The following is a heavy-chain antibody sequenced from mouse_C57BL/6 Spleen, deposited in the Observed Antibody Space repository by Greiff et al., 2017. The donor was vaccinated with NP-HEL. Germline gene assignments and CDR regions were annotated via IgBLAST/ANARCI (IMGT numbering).Heavy chain of an antibody. J-gene: IGHJ1*03. CDR3: TRGGITTRYFDV. D-gene: IGHD2-4*01. Sequence: EVQLQESGEGLVKPGGSLKLSCAASGFTFSSYAMSWVRQTPEKRLEWVAYISSGGDYIYYADTVKGRFTISRDNARNTLYLQMSSRKSEDTAMYYCTRGGITTRYFDVWGTGTTVTVSS. CDR2: ISSGGDYI. CDR1: GFTFSSYA. V-gene: IGHV5-9-1*02.